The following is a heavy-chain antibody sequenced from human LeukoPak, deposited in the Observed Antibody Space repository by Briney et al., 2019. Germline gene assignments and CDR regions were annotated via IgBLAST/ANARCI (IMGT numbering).Heavy chain of an antibody. CDR2: IYYSGST. D-gene: IGHD3-9*01. Sequence: SETLSLTCTVSGGSISSSSYYWGWIRQPPGKGLEWIGSIYYSGSTYYNPSLKSRVTISVDTSKNQFSLRLSSVTAADTAVYYCARLLYDILTGYSWYFDYWGQGTLVTVSS. CDR1: GGSISSSSYY. J-gene: IGHJ4*02. V-gene: IGHV4-39*01. CDR3: ARLLYDILTGYSWYFDY.